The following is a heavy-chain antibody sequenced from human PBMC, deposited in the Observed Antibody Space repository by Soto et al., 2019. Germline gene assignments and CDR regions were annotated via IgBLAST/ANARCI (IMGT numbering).Heavy chain of an antibody. CDR3: ARDNQGGSSSWLYYYYYGMDV. D-gene: IGHD6-13*01. CDR2: INAGNGKT. V-gene: IGHV1-3*01. Sequence: QVQLVQSGAEVKKPGASVKVSGKASGYTFTRYAMHWVRQAPGQRLEWMGWINAGNGKTKYSQKFQGRDTISRDTSASTDYMELSSLRSEDTSVYHCARDNQGGSSSWLYYYYYGMDVWGQGTKVTVSS. J-gene: IGHJ6*02. CDR1: GYTFTRYA.